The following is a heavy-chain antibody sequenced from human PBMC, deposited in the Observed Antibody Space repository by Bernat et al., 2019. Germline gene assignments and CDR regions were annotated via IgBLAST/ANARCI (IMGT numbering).Heavy chain of an antibody. D-gene: IGHD3-3*01. Sequence: QVQVVQSGGGVVQPGRSLKLSCAVSGFIFSSYGMHWVRQAPGKGLEWVAVISYDGSNKYYADSVKGRFTISRDNSKNTLYLQMNSLRAEDTAVYYCAKVFYDFWSGPPDYWGQGTLVTVSS. CDR3: AKVFYDFWSGPPDY. V-gene: IGHV3-30*18. CDR2: ISYDGSNK. J-gene: IGHJ4*02. CDR1: GFIFSSYG.